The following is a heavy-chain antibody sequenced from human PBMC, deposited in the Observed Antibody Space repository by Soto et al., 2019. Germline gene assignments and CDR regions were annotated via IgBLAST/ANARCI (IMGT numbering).Heavy chain of an antibody. CDR2: ISGSGGST. D-gene: IGHD2-15*01. J-gene: IGHJ3*02. CDR3: ARDKSASPDAFDI. V-gene: IGHV3-23*01. Sequence: EVQLLESGGGLVQPGGSLRLSCAASGFTFSSYAMSWVRQAPGKGLEWVSAISGSGGSTYYADSVKGRFTISRDNSKNTLYLQMNSLRTEDTAVYYCARDKSASPDAFDIWGQGTMVTVSS. CDR1: GFTFSSYA.